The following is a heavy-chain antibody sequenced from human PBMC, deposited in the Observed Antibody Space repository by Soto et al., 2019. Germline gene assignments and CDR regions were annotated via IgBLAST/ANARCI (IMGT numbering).Heavy chain of an antibody. CDR1: GYTFTSYG. J-gene: IGHJ4*02. Sequence: QVQLVQSGAEVKKPGASVKVSCKASGYTFTSYGISWVRQAPGQGLEWMGWISAYNGNTNYAQKLQGRVTMTTDTTXSTAYLERRSLRSEDTAVYYCARVSRSSGWYGGVGYWGQGTLVTVSS. D-gene: IGHD6-19*01. V-gene: IGHV1-18*01. CDR2: ISAYNGNT. CDR3: ARVSRSSGWYGGVGY.